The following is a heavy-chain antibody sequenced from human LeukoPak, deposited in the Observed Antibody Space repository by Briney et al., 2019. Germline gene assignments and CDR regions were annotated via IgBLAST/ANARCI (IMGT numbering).Heavy chain of an antibody. CDR2: ISSSGSST. V-gene: IGHV3-23*01. J-gene: IGHJ4*02. CDR3: AKDAAGPEY. D-gene: IGHD6-13*01. Sequence: PAGSLRLSCAASGLAFSTYSMSWVRQAPGKGLYWVSGISSSGSSTYYADSVKGRFTISRDNSKNTLYLQMNSLRAEDTAVYYCAKDAAGPEYWGQGTLVTVSS. CDR1: GLAFSTYS.